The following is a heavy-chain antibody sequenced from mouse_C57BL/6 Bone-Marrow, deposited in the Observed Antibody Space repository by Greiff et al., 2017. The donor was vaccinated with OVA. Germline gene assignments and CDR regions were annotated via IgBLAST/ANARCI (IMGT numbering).Heavy chain of an antibody. Sequence: DVKLQESGGGLVQPGGSMKLSCVASGFTFSNYWMNWVRQSPEKGLEWVAQIRLKSDNYATHYAESVKGRFTISRDDSKSSVYLQMNNLRAEDTGIYYCTGRGYSFDYWGQGTTLTVSS. CDR3: TGRGYSFDY. CDR1: GFTFSNYW. V-gene: IGHV6-3*01. CDR2: IRLKSDNYAT. J-gene: IGHJ2*01.